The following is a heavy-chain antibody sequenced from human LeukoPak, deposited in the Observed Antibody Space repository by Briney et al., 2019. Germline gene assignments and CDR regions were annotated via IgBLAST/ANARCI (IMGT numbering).Heavy chain of an antibody. CDR2: ISGSGGST. V-gene: IGHV3-23*01. Sequence: GGSLRLSCAASGFTFSSYAMSWVRQAPGKGLEWVSAISGSGGSTYYADSVKGRFTISRDNSKNTLYLQMDSLRAEDTAVYYCAKDISSSWPRSPIDPWGQGTLVTVSS. CDR1: GFTFSSYA. CDR3: AKDISSSWPRSPIDP. D-gene: IGHD6-13*01. J-gene: IGHJ5*02.